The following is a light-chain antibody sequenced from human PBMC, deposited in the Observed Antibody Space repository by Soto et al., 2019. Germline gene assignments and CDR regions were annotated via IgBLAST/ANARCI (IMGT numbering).Light chain of an antibody. J-gene: IGKJ1*01. Sequence: DIQITQSPSSLSASVGDRVTITCRASQGISNYLAWYQQKPGKVPKLLIYAASTLQSGVPSRFSGSGSGTDFTLTISSLQPEDVATHYCQKYNSAPPFGQGTKVEIK. V-gene: IGKV1-27*01. CDR3: QKYNSAPP. CDR1: QGISNY. CDR2: AAS.